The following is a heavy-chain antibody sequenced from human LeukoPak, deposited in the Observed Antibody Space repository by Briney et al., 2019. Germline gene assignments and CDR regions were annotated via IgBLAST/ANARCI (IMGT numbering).Heavy chain of an antibody. V-gene: IGHV3-33*06. CDR1: GFTFSSYG. D-gene: IGHD3-22*01. CDR2: IWYDGSNK. CDR3: AKVQYYYDSSGHFGGPYGASDI. J-gene: IGHJ3*02. Sequence: SGGSLRLSCAASGFTFSSYGMHWVRQAPGKGLEWVAVIWYDGSNKYYADSVKGRFTISGDNSKNTLYLQMNSLRAEDTAVYYCAKVQYYYDSSGHFGGPYGASDIWGQGTMVTVSS.